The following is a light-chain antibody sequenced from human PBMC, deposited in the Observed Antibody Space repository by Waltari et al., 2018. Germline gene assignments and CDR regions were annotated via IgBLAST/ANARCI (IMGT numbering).Light chain of an antibody. CDR1: QSVSSSY. J-gene: IGKJ2*01. CDR2: GAS. Sequence: DIVLTQSPGTLSLSPGERATLSCRAIQSVSSSYLAWYQQKPGQAPRLLIYGASSRATGIPDRFSGSGSGTDFTLTISRLEPEDFAVYYCQQYGSSPYTFGQGTKLEIK. V-gene: IGKV3-20*01. CDR3: QQYGSSPYT.